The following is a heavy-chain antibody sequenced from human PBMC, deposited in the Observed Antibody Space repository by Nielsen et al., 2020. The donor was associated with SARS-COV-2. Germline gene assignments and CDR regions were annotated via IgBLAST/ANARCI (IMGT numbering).Heavy chain of an antibody. CDR2: IDPSDSYT. V-gene: IGHV5-10-1*01. CDR1: GYSFTSYW. Sequence: GESLKISCKSSGYSFTSYWISWVRQMPGKGLEWMGRIDPSDSYTNYSPSFQGHVTISADKSISTAYLQWSSLKASDTAMYYCASIKVGATYFDYWGQGTLVTVSS. CDR3: ASIKVGATYFDY. D-gene: IGHD1-26*01. J-gene: IGHJ4*02.